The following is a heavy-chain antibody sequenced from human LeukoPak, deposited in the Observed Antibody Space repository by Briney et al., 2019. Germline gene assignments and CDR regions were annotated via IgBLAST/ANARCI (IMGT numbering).Heavy chain of an antibody. CDR1: GFTFDGYA. D-gene: IGHD3-10*01. CDR3: ARVVTGSGSYLDY. CDR2: ISWNSGNI. V-gene: IGHV3-9*01. Sequence: GGSLRLSCAASGFTFDGYAMHWVRQAPGKGLEWVSGISWNSGNIGYADSVKGRFTISRDNAKNSLYLQMNSLRAEDTAVYYCARVVTGSGSYLDYWGQGTLVTVSS. J-gene: IGHJ4*02.